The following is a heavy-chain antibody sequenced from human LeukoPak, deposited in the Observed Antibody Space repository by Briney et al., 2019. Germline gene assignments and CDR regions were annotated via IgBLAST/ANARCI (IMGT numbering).Heavy chain of an antibody. CDR3: AKGKYYYDSSGYPVAHFDY. J-gene: IGHJ4*02. Sequence: PGGSLRLSCAASGFTFSSYAMSWVRQAPGKGLEWVSAISGSGGSTYYADSVKGRFTISRDNSKNTLYLQMNSLRAEDTAVYYCAKGKYYYDSSGYPVAHFDYWGQGTLVTVSS. D-gene: IGHD3-22*01. V-gene: IGHV3-23*01. CDR2: ISGSGGST. CDR1: GFTFSSYA.